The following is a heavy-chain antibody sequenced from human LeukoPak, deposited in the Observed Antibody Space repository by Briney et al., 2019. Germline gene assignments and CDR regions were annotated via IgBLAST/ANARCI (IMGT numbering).Heavy chain of an antibody. CDR2: IKPRDGDT. J-gene: IGHJ4*02. D-gene: IGHD2-8*02. V-gene: IGHV1-46*01. Sequence: ASVKVSCKASGYTNTFTIHYILWVRQAPGQGLDWMGLIKPRDGDTKYAKKFEGRVTMTRDTSTTTLHMELSSLRSEDTAVYYCARGVVYDLRDWGQGTLVTVSS. CDR3: ARGVVYDLRD. CDR1: GYTNTFTIHY.